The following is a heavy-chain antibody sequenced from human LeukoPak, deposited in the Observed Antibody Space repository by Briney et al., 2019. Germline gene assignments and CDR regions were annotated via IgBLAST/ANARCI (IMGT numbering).Heavy chain of an antibody. D-gene: IGHD2-21*01. CDR2: MYHSGST. Sequence: SETPSLTCAVSGYSISGGYYWGWIRQSPEKGLEWIGSMYHSGSTYYNPSLKSRVTISVDTSKNQFSLKLSSVTAADTAVYYCARVCGGDCLNAFDMWGQGTMVTVSS. CDR3: ARVCGGDCLNAFDM. V-gene: IGHV4-38-2*01. J-gene: IGHJ3*02. CDR1: GYSISGGYY.